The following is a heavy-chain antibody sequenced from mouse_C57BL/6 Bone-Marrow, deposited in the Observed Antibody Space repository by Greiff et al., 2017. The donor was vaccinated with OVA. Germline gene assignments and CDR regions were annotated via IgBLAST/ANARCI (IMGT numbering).Heavy chain of an antibody. CDR1: GYTFTDYY. V-gene: IGHV1-19*01. D-gene: IGHD2-2*01. CDR3: ARLRLRRGAMDY. CDR2: INPYNGGT. J-gene: IGHJ4*01. Sequence: EVKLVESGPVLVKPGASVKMSCKASGYTFTDYYMNWVKQSHGKSLEWIGVINPYNGGTSYNQKFKGKATLTVDKSSSTAYMELNSLTSEDSAVYYCARLRLRRGAMDYWGQGTSVTVSS.